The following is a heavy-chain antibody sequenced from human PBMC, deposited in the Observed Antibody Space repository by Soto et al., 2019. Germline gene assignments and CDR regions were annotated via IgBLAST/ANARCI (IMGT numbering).Heavy chain of an antibody. CDR3: ASYRPPRQIDY. Sequence: SETLSLTCAVYGGSFSGYYWSWIRQPPGKGLEWIGEINHSGSTNYNPSLKSRVTISVDTSKNQFSLKLSSVTAADTAVYYCASYRPPRQIDYWGQGTLVTVPQ. CDR2: INHSGST. J-gene: IGHJ4*02. D-gene: IGHD1-26*01. CDR1: GGSFSGYY. V-gene: IGHV4-34*01.